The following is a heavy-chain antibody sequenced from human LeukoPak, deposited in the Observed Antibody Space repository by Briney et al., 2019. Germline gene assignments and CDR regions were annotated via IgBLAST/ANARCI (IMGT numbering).Heavy chain of an antibody. J-gene: IGHJ3*01. V-gene: IGHV3-21*03. Sequence: GGSLRLSCAASGFTFSSYRMNWVRQAPGKALEWLSSISNSSCYILYADSVKRRFTISRDNAKNSLYLQMNSLKTEDTAVYFCTRAPPVIPVAMRLARTPPGGFDFWGQGTMVIVSS. CDR3: TRAPPVIPVAMRLARTPPGGFDF. D-gene: IGHD2-2*01. CDR1: GFTFSSYR. CDR2: ISNSSCYI.